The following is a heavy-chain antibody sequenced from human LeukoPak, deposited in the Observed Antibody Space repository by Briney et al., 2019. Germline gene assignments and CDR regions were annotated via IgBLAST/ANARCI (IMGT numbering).Heavy chain of an antibody. CDR1: GGSISSYY. CDR3: ARDYHGASYDFWGGNYYYYYMDV. Sequence: PSETLSLTCTVSGGSISSYYWSWIRQPPGKGLEWIGYIYYSGSTNYNPSLKSRVTISVDTSKNQFSLKLSSVTAADTAVYYCARDYHGASYDFWGGNYYYYYMDVWGKGTTVTVSS. CDR2: IYYSGST. D-gene: IGHD3-3*01. V-gene: IGHV4-59*01. J-gene: IGHJ6*03.